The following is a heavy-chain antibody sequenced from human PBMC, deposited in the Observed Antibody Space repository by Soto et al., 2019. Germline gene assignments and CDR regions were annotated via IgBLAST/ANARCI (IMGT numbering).Heavy chain of an antibody. CDR1: GGSISSGGYS. CDR3: ARSPTTVTSYDY. J-gene: IGHJ4*02. V-gene: IGHV4-30-2*01. Sequence: PSETLSLTCAVSGGSISSGGYSWSWIRQPPGKGLEWIGYIYHSGRTYYNPSLKSRVTISVDRSKHQFSLKLSSVTAAATAVYYRARSPTTVTSYDYWGQGTLVTVSS. CDR2: IYHSGRT. D-gene: IGHD4-17*01.